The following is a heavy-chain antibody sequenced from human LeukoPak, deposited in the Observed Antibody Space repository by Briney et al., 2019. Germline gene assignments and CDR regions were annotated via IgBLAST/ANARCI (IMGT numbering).Heavy chain of an antibody. D-gene: IGHD3-10*01. J-gene: IGHJ4*02. CDR3: AREGYYGSGSPPSLYFDY. CDR2: ISYDGSNK. CDR1: GFTFSSCA. V-gene: IGHV3-30-3*01. Sequence: GGSLRLSCAASGFTFSSCAMHWVRQAPGKGLEWVAVISYDGSNKYYADSVKGRFTISRDNSKNTLYLQMNSLRAEDTAVYYCAREGYYGSGSPPSLYFDYWGQGTLVTVSS.